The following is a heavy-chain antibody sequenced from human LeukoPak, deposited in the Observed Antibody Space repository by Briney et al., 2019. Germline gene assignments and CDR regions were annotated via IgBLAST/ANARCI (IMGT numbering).Heavy chain of an antibody. Sequence: ASVKVPCKASGYTFTSYYMHWVRQAPGQGLEWMGIINPSGGSTSYAQKFQGRVTMTRDTSTSTVYMELSSLRSEDTAVYYCARDSVRQEGFDYWGQGTLVTVSS. CDR3: ARDSVRQEGFDY. J-gene: IGHJ4*02. CDR2: INPSGGST. CDR1: GYTFTSYY. V-gene: IGHV1-46*01. D-gene: IGHD6-19*01.